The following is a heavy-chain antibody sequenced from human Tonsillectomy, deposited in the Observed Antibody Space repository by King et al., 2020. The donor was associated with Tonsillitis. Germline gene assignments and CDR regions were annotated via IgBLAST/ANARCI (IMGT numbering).Heavy chain of an antibody. V-gene: IGHV3-33*08. CDR2: IWYDGSNK. J-gene: IGHJ4*02. Sequence: QLVQSGGGVVQPGRSLRLSCAASGFTFSSYGMHWVRQAPGKGLEWVAVIWYDGSNKYYADSVKGRFTISRDNSKNTLYLQMNSLRAEDTAVYYCASADSSSWYGGEVGDYWGQGTLVTVSS. CDR3: ASADSSSWYGGEVGDY. D-gene: IGHD6-13*01. CDR1: GFTFSSYG.